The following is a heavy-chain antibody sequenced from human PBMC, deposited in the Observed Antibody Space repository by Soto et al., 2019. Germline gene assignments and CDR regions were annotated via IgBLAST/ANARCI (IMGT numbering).Heavy chain of an antibody. J-gene: IGHJ4*02. D-gene: IGHD3-3*01. Sequence: QVQLVESGGGVVQPGRSLRLSCAAPGFTFSRFALHWVRLAPGKGLEWVAVISDDGSKKYYADSVKGRFTISRDNSKNTLFLQMNSLRGEDTAVYYCTRERMPDPSADYDFYGILGYWGQGTLVTVSS. V-gene: IGHV3-30-3*01. CDR3: TRERMPDPSADYDFYGILGY. CDR2: ISDDGSKK. CDR1: GFTFSRFA.